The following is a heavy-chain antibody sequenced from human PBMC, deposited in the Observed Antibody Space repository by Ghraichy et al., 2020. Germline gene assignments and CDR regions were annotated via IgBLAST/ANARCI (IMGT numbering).Heavy chain of an antibody. CDR2: IWSDGSHK. J-gene: IGHJ4*02. V-gene: IGHV3-33*01. D-gene: IGHD6-19*01. CDR3: TRDPPGSGWSFDC. CDR1: GFDFTTHA. Sequence: GESLNISCAASGFDFTTHAMHWVRQAPGKGLEWVAMIWSDGSHKHYPDSVKGRFTIYRDNSKDTVYLEIISLRAEDSAMYYCTRDPPGSGWSFDCWGQGSLVTVSS.